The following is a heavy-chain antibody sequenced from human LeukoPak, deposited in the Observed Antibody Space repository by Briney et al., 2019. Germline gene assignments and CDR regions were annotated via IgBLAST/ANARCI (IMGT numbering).Heavy chain of an antibody. CDR1: GFTFSSYA. D-gene: IGHD3-3*01. CDR2: ISGSGGST. V-gene: IGHV3-23*01. CDR3: AKDRPSDFWSRYLRPGNYHYGMDV. J-gene: IGHJ6*02. Sequence: PGGSLRLSCAASGFTFSSYAMSWVRQAPGKGLEWVSAISGSGGSTYYADSVKGRFTISRDNSKNTLYLQMNSLRTEDTAVYYCAKDRPSDFWSRYLRPGNYHYGMDVWGQGTTVTVSS.